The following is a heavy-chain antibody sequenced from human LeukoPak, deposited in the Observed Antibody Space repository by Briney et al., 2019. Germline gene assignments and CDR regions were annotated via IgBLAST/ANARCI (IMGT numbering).Heavy chain of an antibody. Sequence: SETLSLTCTVSGGSITTTNYYWAWIRQPPGEGLQWIVSVYYRGNTYSNPSLESRITMSVDTSKNQFSLRLTSVTAADTALYYCARDTVPPRNATEQKTGTYYWGLGALVTVSS. CDR1: GGSITTTNYY. J-gene: IGHJ4*01. CDR3: ARDTVPPRNATEQKTGTYY. CDR2: VYYRGNT. D-gene: IGHD7-27*01. V-gene: IGHV4-39*02.